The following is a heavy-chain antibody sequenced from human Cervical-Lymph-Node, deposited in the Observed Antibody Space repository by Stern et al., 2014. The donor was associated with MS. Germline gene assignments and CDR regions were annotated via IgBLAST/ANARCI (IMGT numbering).Heavy chain of an antibody. CDR2: FSRDSSTI. CDR3: ARDRCITAVGCTYWFFDL. V-gene: IGHV3-48*02. Sequence: EMQLVESGGGLVQPGGSLRLSCAASGFTFSAYSMNWVRQAPGRGLEWISYFSRDSSTIYYADSVKGRFTISRDNAKNSLYLQMNTLSDEDTAIYYCARDRCITAVGCTYWFFDLWGRGTLVTVSS. CDR1: GFTFSAYS. J-gene: IGHJ2*01. D-gene: IGHD6-13*01.